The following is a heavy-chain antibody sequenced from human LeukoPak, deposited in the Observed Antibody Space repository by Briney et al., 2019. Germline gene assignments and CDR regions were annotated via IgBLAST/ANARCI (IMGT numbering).Heavy chain of an antibody. CDR1: GFTFSSSW. D-gene: IGHD3-16*01. Sequence: GGSLRLSCAATGFTFSSSWMHWVRQTPGKGLVWVSRILSDGSSTYYADSVKGRFSISRDNPKNTLYLQMTSLRAEDTAMYYCARQRDYGFDQWGQGTLVTVSS. CDR3: ARQRDYGFDQ. V-gene: IGHV3-74*01. CDR2: ILSDGSST. J-gene: IGHJ4*02.